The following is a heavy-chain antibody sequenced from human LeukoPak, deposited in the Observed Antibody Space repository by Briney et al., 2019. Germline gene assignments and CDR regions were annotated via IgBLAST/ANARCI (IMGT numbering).Heavy chain of an antibody. Sequence: GGSLKLSCAASGFTFSGSAMHWVRQASGKGLEWVGRIRSKANSYATAYAASVKGRFTISRDDSKNTAYLQMNSLKTEDTAVYYCTSLHQQQLWVAFDIWGQGTMVTVSS. CDR1: GFTFSGSA. CDR2: IRSKANSYAT. D-gene: IGHD6-13*01. CDR3: TSLHQQQLWVAFDI. V-gene: IGHV3-73*01. J-gene: IGHJ3*02.